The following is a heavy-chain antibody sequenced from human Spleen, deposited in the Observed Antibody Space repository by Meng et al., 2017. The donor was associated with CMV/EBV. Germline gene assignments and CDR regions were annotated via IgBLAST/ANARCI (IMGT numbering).Heavy chain of an antibody. Sequence: ASVKVSCKASGGTFTSYIWVRQAPGQGLEWMGWIRAYNSHPTYAQKFQGRVTMTTDIPTSTAYMELRSLRSDDTAVYYCASDHLSSSSFDYWGQGTLVTVSS. D-gene: IGHD6-6*01. CDR1: GGTFTSY. CDR2: IRAYNSHP. J-gene: IGHJ4*02. V-gene: IGHV1-18*01. CDR3: ASDHLSSSSFDY.